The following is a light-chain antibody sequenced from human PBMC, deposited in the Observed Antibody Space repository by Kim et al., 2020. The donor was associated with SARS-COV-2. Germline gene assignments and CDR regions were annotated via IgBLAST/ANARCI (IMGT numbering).Light chain of an antibody. CDR1: KLGDKY. V-gene: IGLV3-1*01. CDR3: QAWDSSRTV. Sequence: SYELTQPPSVSVSPGQTASITCSGDKLGDKYACWYQQKPGQSPVLVIYQDNKRPSGIPERFSGSNSGNTATLTISGTQAMDEADYYCQAWDSSRTVFGGGTQLTVL. J-gene: IGLJ3*02. CDR2: QDN.